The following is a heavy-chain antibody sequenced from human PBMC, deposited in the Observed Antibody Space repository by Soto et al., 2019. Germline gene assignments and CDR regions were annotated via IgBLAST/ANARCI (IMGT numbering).Heavy chain of an antibody. D-gene: IGHD3-16*01. Sequence: EVQLVESGGGSVQPGGSLRLSCAASGFAFSNSWMHWVRQAPGKGLVWVSRISSDGSATSYADSVKGRFTISRDNAKNMLYLQKISLRPVDTVMYYCATHCNHTGGGQCWGQGTIGTVSS. J-gene: IGHJ4*02. V-gene: IGHV3-74*01. CDR2: ISSDGSAT. CDR3: ATHCNHTGGGQC. CDR1: GFAFSNSW.